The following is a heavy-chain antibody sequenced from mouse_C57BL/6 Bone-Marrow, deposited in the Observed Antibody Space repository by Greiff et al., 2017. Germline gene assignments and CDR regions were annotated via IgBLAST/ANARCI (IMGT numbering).Heavy chain of an antibody. J-gene: IGHJ1*03. V-gene: IGHV1-55*01. Sequence: VKLVESGAELVKPGASVKMSCKASGYTFTSYWITWVKQRPGQGLEWIGDIYPGSGSTNYNEKFKSKATLTVDTSSSTAYMQLSSLTSEDSAVYYCARDGSSYWYFDVWGTGTTVTVSS. CDR2: IYPGSGST. D-gene: IGHD1-1*01. CDR1: GYTFTSYW. CDR3: ARDGSSYWYFDV.